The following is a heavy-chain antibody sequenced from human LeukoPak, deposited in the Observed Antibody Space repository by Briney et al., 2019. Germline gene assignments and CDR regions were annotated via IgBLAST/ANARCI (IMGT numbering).Heavy chain of an antibody. CDR1: GGSISSSSYY. V-gene: IGHV4-39*07. Sequence: SETLSLTCTVSGGSISSSSYYWGWIRQPPGKGLEWIGSIYYSGSTYYNPSLKSRVTISVDTSKNQFSLKLSSATAADTAVYYCARVGSTYYDILTGYYNTNSFDYWGQGTLVTVSS. CDR3: ARVGSTYYDILTGYYNTNSFDY. D-gene: IGHD3-9*01. J-gene: IGHJ4*02. CDR2: IYYSGST.